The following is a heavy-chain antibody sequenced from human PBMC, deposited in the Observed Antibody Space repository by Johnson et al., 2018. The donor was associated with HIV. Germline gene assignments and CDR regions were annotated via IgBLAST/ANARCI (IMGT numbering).Heavy chain of an antibody. V-gene: IGHV3-30*14. D-gene: IGHD5-18*01. Sequence: QVQLVESGGGVVQPGRSLRLSCAASEFTFSNYAMHWVRQAPGKGLEWVAVVPDDGDNKYYADSVKGRFTISRDNSKNTLYLQMNSLRAEDTAVYYCARDTAMVHDSFDIWGQGTMVTVSS. CDR2: VPDDGDNK. CDR3: ARDTAMVHDSFDI. CDR1: EFTFSNYA. J-gene: IGHJ3*02.